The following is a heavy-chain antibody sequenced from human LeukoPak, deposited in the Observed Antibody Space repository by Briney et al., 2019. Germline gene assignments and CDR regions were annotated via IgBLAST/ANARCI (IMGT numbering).Heavy chain of an antibody. CDR3: ARGGSGSS. J-gene: IGHJ5*02. D-gene: IGHD3-10*01. CDR2: IKEDGNEK. CDR1: GFMFSSSW. V-gene: IGHV3-7*04. Sequence: PGGSLRLSWAASGFMFSSSWMNWVRQAPGKGLEWVATIKEDGNEKYYVDSVRGRFTISRDNAKNSLFLLMSTLRAEDTAVYYCARGGSGSSWGQGTLVIVSS.